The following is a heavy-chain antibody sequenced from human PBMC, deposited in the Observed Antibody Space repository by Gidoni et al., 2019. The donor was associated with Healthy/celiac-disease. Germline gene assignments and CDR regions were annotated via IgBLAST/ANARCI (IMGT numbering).Heavy chain of an antibody. J-gene: IGHJ4*02. D-gene: IGHD3-16*01. CDR2: ISYSGGT. Sequence: QVQLPESGPGLVKPSQTLSLTYTVSGGSISSGGYHWSWIRQHPGKGLEWIGYISYSGGTYYNPSLKSRVTISVDTSKNQFSLKLSSVTAADTAVYYCARTRGKSGRDDYWGQGTLVTVSS. V-gene: IGHV4-31*03. CDR1: GGSISSGGYH. CDR3: ARTRGKSGRDDY.